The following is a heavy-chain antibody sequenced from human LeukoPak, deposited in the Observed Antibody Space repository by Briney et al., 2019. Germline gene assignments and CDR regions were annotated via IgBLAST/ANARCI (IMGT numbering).Heavy chain of an antibody. CDR1: GGSFSGYY. Sequence: SETLSLTCAVYGGSFSGYYWSWIRQTPGKGLEWIGEINHSGSTNYNPSLKSRVAISVDTSKNQFSLKLSSVTAADTAVYYCARGLLYYDYVWGSYRKYYFDYWGQGTLVTVSS. CDR3: ARGLLYYDYVWGSYRKYYFDY. CDR2: INHSGST. V-gene: IGHV4-34*01. J-gene: IGHJ4*02. D-gene: IGHD3-16*02.